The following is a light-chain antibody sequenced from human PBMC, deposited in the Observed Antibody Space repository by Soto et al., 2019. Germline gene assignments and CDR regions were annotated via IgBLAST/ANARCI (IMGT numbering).Light chain of an antibody. V-gene: IGLV2-14*01. Sequence: QSALTQPASVSGSPGQSITISCAGTTSDIGGYDYVSWYQHHPGKAPKLIIYDVTRRPSGVSPRFSGSKSGNTASLTISGLQTEDEADYYCCSYGGSKSFVVFGGGTKLTVL. CDR1: TSDIGGYDY. J-gene: IGLJ3*02. CDR2: DVT. CDR3: CSYGGSKSFVV.